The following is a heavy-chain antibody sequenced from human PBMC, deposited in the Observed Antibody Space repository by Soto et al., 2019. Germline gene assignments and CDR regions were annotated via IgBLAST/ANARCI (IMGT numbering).Heavy chain of an antibody. CDR1: GFTFSSYA. CDR2: IWYDGSNK. D-gene: IGHD3-22*01. V-gene: IGHV3-33*08. J-gene: IGHJ4*02. Sequence: GGSLRLSCAASGFTFSSYAISWVRLAPGKGLEWVAVIWYDGSNKYYADSMKGRFTISRDNSKNTLYLQLNSLRAEDKAVYYSATVPHYYDSSVYYYYWGQGTMVTVSS. CDR3: ATVPHYYDSSVYYYY.